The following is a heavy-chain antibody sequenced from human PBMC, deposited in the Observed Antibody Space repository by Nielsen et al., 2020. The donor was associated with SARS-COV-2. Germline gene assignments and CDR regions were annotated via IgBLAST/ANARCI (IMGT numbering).Heavy chain of an antibody. CDR2: INWNGGST. J-gene: IGHJ4*02. D-gene: IGHD3-22*01. Sequence: GESLKISCAASGFTFSDYYMSWIRQAPGKGLEWVSGINWNGGSTGYADSVKGRFTISRDNAKNSLYLQMNSLRAEDTALYHCARALGDYYDSSGIDYWGQGTLVTVSS. CDR1: GFTFSDYY. CDR3: ARALGDYYDSSGIDY. V-gene: IGHV3-20*01.